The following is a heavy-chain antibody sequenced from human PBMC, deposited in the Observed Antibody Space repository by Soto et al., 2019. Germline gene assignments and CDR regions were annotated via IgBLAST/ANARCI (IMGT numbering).Heavy chain of an antibody. CDR2: ISSSSSTI. J-gene: IGHJ6*03. CDR1: GFTFSSYS. D-gene: IGHD2-15*01. CDR3: ARGYCSGGSCARKDTLPYYYYMDV. V-gene: IGHV3-48*01. Sequence: EVQLVESGGGLVQPGGSLRLSCAASGFTFSSYSMNWVRQAPGKGLEWVSYISSSSSTIYYADSVKGRFTISRDNAKNSLYLQMNSLRAEDTAVYYCARGYCSGGSCARKDTLPYYYYMDVWGKGTTVTVSS.